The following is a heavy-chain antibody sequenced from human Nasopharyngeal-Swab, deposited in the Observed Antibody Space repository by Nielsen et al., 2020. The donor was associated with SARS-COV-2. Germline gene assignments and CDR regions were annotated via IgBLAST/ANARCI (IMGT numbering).Heavy chain of an antibody. CDR2: ISGSGDTT. CDR3: AKGAVGGAVAGTQYFQH. D-gene: IGHD6-19*01. J-gene: IGHJ1*01. V-gene: IGHV3-23*01. Sequence: GESLKISCAASGFNFSSYAMSWVRQAPGTGLEWVSSISGSGDTTYCADSVKGRFTISRDNSKNTLYLQLNSLRAEDTAVYYCAKGAVGGAVAGTQYFQHWGQGTQVTVPS. CDR1: GFNFSSYA.